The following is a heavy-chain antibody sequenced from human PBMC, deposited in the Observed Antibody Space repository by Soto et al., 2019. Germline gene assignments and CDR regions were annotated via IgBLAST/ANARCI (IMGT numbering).Heavy chain of an antibody. J-gene: IGHJ6*02. CDR3: ARDHYYGSGSSRGDGMDV. D-gene: IGHD3-10*01. V-gene: IGHV3-33*01. CDR2: IWYDGSNK. Sequence: QVQLVESGGGVVQPGRSLRLSCAASGFTFSSYGMHWVRQAPGKGLEWVAVIWYDGSNKYYADSVKGRFTISRDNSKNPLYLQMNSLRAEDTAVYYCARDHYYGSGSSRGDGMDVWGQGTTVTVSS. CDR1: GFTFSSYG.